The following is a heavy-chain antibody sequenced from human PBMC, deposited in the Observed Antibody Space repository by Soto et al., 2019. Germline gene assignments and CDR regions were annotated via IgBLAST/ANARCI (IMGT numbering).Heavy chain of an antibody. CDR3: ARNAVVSAALDP. V-gene: IGHV4-4*02. Sequence: SETLSLTCDVSGASVSSSHWWCWLRQPPGKGLEWIGEVYHSGSANYNPSLESRVTMSVDKSKNQFSLRLSSVTAADTALYYCARNAVVSAALDPWGQGTLVTVSS. CDR1: GASVSSSHW. D-gene: IGHD2-2*01. J-gene: IGHJ5*02. CDR2: VYHSGSA.